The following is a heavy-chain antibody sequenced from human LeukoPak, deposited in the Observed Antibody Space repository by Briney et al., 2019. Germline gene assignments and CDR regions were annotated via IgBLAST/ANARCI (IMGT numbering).Heavy chain of an antibody. CDR2: IYFSGNT. V-gene: IGHV4-39*01. Sequence: SEALSLTCTVSGGSIRSNSYYWGWIRQPPGKGLEWIGSIYFSGNTYYNPSLKSRVTISVDTSKNQFSLKLSSVTAADTAVYYCATGSSRYYYYMDVWGKGTTVTVSS. J-gene: IGHJ6*03. CDR3: ATGSSRYYYYMDV. D-gene: IGHD3-10*01. CDR1: GGSIRSNSYY.